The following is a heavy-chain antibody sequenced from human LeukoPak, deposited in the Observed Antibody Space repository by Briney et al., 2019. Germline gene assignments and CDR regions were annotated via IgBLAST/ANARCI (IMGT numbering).Heavy chain of an antibody. D-gene: IGHD6-19*01. Sequence: PSQTLSLTCTVSGGSISSSSYYWGWIRQPPGKGLEWIGNIYYSGSTYYIPSLRSRVTISVDTSKNQFSLKLSSVTAADTAVYYCARFYRIVVALDYWGQGTLVTVSS. CDR3: ARFYRIVVALDY. J-gene: IGHJ4*02. CDR2: IYYSGST. V-gene: IGHV4-39*01. CDR1: GGSISSSSYY.